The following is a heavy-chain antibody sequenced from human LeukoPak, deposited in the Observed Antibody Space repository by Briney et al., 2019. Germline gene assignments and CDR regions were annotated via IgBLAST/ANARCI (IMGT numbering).Heavy chain of an antibody. D-gene: IGHD6-13*01. CDR2: MNPNSGNT. CDR1: GYTFTSYD. V-gene: IGHV1-8*01. Sequence: ASVKVSFKASGYTFTSYDINWVRQATGQGLEWMGWMNPNSGNTGYTQKFQGRVTMTRNTSISTAYMELSSLRSEDTAVYYCARRQAKPPRAAAGTHFDYWGQGTLVTVSS. J-gene: IGHJ4*02. CDR3: ARRQAKPPRAAAGTHFDY.